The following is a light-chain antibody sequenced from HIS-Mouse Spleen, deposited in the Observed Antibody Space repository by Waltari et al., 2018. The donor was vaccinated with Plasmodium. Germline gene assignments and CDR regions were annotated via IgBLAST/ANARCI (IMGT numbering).Light chain of an antibody. V-gene: IGLV3-10*01. Sequence: SYELTQPPSVSVPPRQTARITCSGDALPKKYSYWYQQKSGQAPVLVIYEDSKRPSGIPERFSGSSSGTMATLTISGAQVEDEADYYCYSTDSSGNHRVFGGGTKLTVL. CDR1: ALPKKY. J-gene: IGLJ3*02. CDR3: YSTDSSGNHRV. CDR2: EDS.